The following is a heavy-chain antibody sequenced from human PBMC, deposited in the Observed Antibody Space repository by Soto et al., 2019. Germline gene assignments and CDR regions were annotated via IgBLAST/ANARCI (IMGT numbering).Heavy chain of an antibody. Sequence: GASVKVSCKASGYTFTGYCMHWVRQAPGQGLEWMGWINPNSGGTNYAQKFQGWVTMTRDTSISTAYMELSRLRSDDTAVYYCARGYNWNDAEIYYFDYWGQGTLVTVSS. D-gene: IGHD1-20*01. CDR2: INPNSGGT. CDR3: ARGYNWNDAEIYYFDY. J-gene: IGHJ4*02. CDR1: GYTFTGYC. V-gene: IGHV1-2*04.